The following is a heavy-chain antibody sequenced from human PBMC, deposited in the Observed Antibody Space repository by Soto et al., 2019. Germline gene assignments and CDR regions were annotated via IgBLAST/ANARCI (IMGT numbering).Heavy chain of an antibody. Sequence: EVQLLESGGGLVQPGGSLRLSCAASGFTFSSYAMSWVRQAPGKGLEWVSAISGSGGSTHYADSVKGRFTISRDNSKNKLYLQMNSLRAEDTAVYYCAKWDRNDYGDREVYWGQGTLVTVSS. D-gene: IGHD4-17*01. CDR1: GFTFSSYA. V-gene: IGHV3-23*01. J-gene: IGHJ4*02. CDR3: AKWDRNDYGDREVY. CDR2: ISGSGGST.